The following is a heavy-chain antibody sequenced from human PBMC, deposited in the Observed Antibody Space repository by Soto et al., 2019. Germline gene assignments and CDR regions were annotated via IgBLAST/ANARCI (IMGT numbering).Heavy chain of an antibody. D-gene: IGHD3-10*01. CDR1: GYTFTSYY. CDR3: ARAFPVDGSGSRYYYYGMDV. Sequence: ASVKVSCKASGYTFTSYYMHWVRQAPGQGLEWMGIINPSGGSTSYAQKFQGRVTMTRDTSTSTVYMELSSLRSEDTAVYYCARAFPVDGSGSRYYYYGMDVWGQGTTVTVSS. J-gene: IGHJ6*02. CDR2: INPSGGST. V-gene: IGHV1-46*03.